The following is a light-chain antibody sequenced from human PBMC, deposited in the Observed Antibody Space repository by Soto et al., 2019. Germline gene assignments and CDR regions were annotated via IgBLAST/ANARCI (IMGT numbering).Light chain of an antibody. J-gene: IGKJ4*01. CDR3: QQYGISPLT. Sequence: EIVLTQSPATLSLSPGERATLSCGASQSVSSRSLAWYQHKPGLAPRLLIYDASSRATGIPDRFSGTGSGTDFTLTISRLEPEDFAVYYCQQYGISPLTFGGGTKVEIK. V-gene: IGKV3D-20*01. CDR1: QSVSSRS. CDR2: DAS.